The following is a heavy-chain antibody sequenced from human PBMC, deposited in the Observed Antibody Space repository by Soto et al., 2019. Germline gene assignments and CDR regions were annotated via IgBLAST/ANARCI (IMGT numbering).Heavy chain of an antibody. CDR3: AIGRLAGTNWFDP. CDR1: EGSFISYA. D-gene: IGHD6-13*01. J-gene: IGHJ5*02. V-gene: IGHV1-69*13. Sequence: GASVNVSCKASEGSFISYAISWVRQAPGQGLEWMGGIIPIFGTANYAQKFQGRVTITADESTSTAYMELSSLRSEDTAVYYCAIGRLAGTNWFDPWGQGTLVTVSS. CDR2: IIPIFGTA.